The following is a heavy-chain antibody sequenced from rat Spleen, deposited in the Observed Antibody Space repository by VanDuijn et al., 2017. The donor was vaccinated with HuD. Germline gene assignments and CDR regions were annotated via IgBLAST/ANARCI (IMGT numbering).Heavy chain of an antibody. J-gene: IGHJ2*01. Sequence: EVQLVESGGGLVQPGRSLKLSCAASGFTFRNYGLAWVRQAPTKGLEWVAAIIYDGSNTFYRDSVKGRFTISRDNAKSTLYLQMDSLRSEDTAIYYCARPTTGIPFNYWGQGVMVTVSS. CDR1: GFTFRNYG. CDR2: IIYDGSNT. V-gene: IGHV5-29*01. CDR3: ARPTTGIPFNY. D-gene: IGHD1-9*01.